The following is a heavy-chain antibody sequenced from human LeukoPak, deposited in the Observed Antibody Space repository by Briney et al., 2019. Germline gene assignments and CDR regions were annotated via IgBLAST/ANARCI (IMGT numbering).Heavy chain of an antibody. Sequence: GRSLRLSCAASGFTFSSYAMPWVRQAPGKGLEWVAVISYDGSNKYYADSVKGRFTISRDNSKNTLYLQMNSLRAEDTAVYYCAKPKGYCSGGSCYSIFHYWGQGTLVTVSS. D-gene: IGHD2-15*01. J-gene: IGHJ4*02. CDR2: ISYDGSNK. V-gene: IGHV3-30-3*02. CDR1: GFTFSSYA. CDR3: AKPKGYCSGGSCYSIFHY.